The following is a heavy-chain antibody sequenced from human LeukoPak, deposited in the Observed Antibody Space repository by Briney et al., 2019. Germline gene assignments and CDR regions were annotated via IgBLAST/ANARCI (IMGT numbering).Heavy chain of an antibody. CDR3: AREDAPTGDSYYYYMDV. J-gene: IGHJ6*03. V-gene: IGHV3-74*01. D-gene: IGHD7-27*01. Sequence: GGSLRLSCAASGFTFSSYWMHWVRQAPGKGLVWVSRINTDGSSTSYADSVKGRFTISRDNAKNTLYLQMNSLRAEDTAVYYCAREDAPTGDSYYYYMDVWGKGTTVTVSS. CDR2: INTDGSST. CDR1: GFTFSSYW.